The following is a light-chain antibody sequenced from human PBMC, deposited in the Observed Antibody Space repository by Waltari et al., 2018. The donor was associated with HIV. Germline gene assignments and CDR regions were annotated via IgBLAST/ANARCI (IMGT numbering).Light chain of an antibody. Sequence: QSALTQPRSVSGSPGQSVTISCTGTSSDVGGFDYVSWYQHHPGTAPKLMIYDVNKWPSGVPDRFSGSKSGNTASLTISGLQAEDEAEYYCCSYAGRYPYVFGTGTKVTVL. CDR2: DVN. V-gene: IGLV2-11*01. J-gene: IGLJ1*01. CDR1: SSDVGGFDY. CDR3: CSYAGRYPYV.